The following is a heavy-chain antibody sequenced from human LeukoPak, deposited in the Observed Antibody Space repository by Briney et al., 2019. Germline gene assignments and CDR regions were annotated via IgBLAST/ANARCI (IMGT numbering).Heavy chain of an antibody. J-gene: IGHJ4*02. V-gene: IGHV1-18*01. CDR1: GYTFTTYG. CDR2: ISTYNGNT. D-gene: IGHD4-23*01. Sequence: GASVKVSCRSSGYTFTTYGITWVRQAPGQGLEWMGWISTYNGNTNYAQKLQGRVTMTTDTSTSTAYMELSRLTSEDTAVYFCVRELHGGYFDYWGQGTLVTVSS. CDR3: VRELHGGYFDY.